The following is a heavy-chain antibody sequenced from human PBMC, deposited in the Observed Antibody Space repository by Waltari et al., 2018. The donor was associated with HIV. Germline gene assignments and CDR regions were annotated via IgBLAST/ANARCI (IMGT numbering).Heavy chain of an antibody. J-gene: IGHJ3*02. D-gene: IGHD1-26*01. Sequence: QLPLQESGPGLVKPWDTLSLTCPGSDEPFNSSSYCWGWIRQAPGKGLEWIGSVYYGGTNYYNPSLKSRATVSADTSRRQFSLRLSAVTAEDTAIYYCARGSGSTYGDSFDMWGQGTRVIVSS. CDR2: VYYGGTN. CDR3: ARGSGSTYGDSFDM. CDR1: DEPFNSSSYC. V-gene: IGHV4-39*02.